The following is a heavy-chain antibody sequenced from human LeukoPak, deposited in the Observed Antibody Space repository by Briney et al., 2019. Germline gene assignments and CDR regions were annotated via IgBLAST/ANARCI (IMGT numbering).Heavy chain of an antibody. J-gene: IGHJ4*02. Sequence: SVKVSCKASGGSFSMYAISWMRQAPGQGLEWRGGIITIFGTTNYAQKFQGRLTINADKSTSTAYMELSSLRSDDTAVYYCARGQRGGSHYYFDYWGQGTLVTVSS. V-gene: IGHV1-69*06. CDR3: ARGQRGGSHYYFDY. D-gene: IGHD1-26*01. CDR1: GGSFSMYA. CDR2: IITIFGTT.